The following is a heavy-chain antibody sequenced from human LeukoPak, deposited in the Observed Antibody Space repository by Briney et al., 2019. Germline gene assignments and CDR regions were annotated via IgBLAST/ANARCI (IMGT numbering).Heavy chain of an antibody. CDR1: RFTFSSYT. V-gene: IGHV3-21*01. Sequence: GGSLRHSCSASRFTFSSYTMNWVRQAPGKGLEWVSSIDPSSTYIYYADSVKGRFTISRDNSKNTLYLQMNSLRDEDTAVYYCARDPQPDLTGTTNFDYWGQGTLVTVSS. CDR3: ARDPQPDLTGTTNFDY. D-gene: IGHD1-7*01. CDR2: IDPSSTYI. J-gene: IGHJ4*02.